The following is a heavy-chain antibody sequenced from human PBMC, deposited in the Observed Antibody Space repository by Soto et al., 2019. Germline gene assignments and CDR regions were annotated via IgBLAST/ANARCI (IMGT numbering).Heavy chain of an antibody. CDR3: ALGPLVVLNYFES. CDR2: IFPLTDIP. J-gene: IGHJ4*02. V-gene: IGHV1-69*02. CDR1: GGTFRNYP. Sequence: QVQLVQSGTEVKKPGSSVKVSCKASGGTFRNYPINWVRQAPGQGLEWMGSIFPLTDIPDYAQNFQARLTISADKSTSTAHMELSSLTSDDTAMYFCALGPLVVLNYFESWCQGTLVTVSS.